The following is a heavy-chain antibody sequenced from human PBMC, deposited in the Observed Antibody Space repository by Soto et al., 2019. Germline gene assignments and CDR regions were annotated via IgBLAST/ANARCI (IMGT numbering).Heavy chain of an antibody. CDR1: GFTFSSYA. J-gene: IGHJ4*02. V-gene: IGHV3-30-3*01. CDR2: ISYDGSNK. Sequence: LRLSCAASGFTFSSYAMHWVRQAQGKGLEWVAVISYDGSNKYYADSVKGRFTISRDNSKNTLYLQMNSLRAEDTAVYYCARDGQWLVLKYYFDYWGQGTLVTVSS. CDR3: ARDGQWLVLKYYFDY. D-gene: IGHD6-19*01.